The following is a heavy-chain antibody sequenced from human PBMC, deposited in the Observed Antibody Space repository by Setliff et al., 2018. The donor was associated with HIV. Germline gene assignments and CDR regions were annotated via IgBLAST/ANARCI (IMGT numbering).Heavy chain of an antibody. V-gene: IGHV4-59*11. J-gene: IGHJ4*02. D-gene: IGHD1-1*01. Sequence: PSETLSLTCTVSGGSISSHYWSWIRQPPGKGLEWIGYINYSGSTNYNPSLKSRVTISVDTSKKQFSLKLTSVTAADTAVYYCARATWTSVDYWSQGTLVTVSS. CDR1: GGSISSHY. CDR3: ARATWTSVDY. CDR2: INYSGST.